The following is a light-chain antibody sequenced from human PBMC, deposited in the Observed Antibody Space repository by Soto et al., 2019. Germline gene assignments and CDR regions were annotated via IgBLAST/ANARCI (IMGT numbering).Light chain of an antibody. V-gene: IGLV1-44*01. CDR2: SNN. Sequence: QSVLTQPPSASGAPGQRVTISCSGSSSNIGSNTVNWYQQFPGTVPRVLMYSNNQRPSGVPDRFSGSKSGTSVFLAISGLQSDDEADYYCAAWDDSLDGPVFGGGTQLTVL. J-gene: IGLJ3*02. CDR3: AAWDDSLDGPV. CDR1: SSNIGSNT.